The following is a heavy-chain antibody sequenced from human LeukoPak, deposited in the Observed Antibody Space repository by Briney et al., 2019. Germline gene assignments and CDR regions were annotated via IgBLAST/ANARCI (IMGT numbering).Heavy chain of an antibody. CDR1: GYSFTSYY. CDR3: ARPRIVGTLGAFDI. J-gene: IGHJ3*02. Sequence: GESLKISCKGSGYSFTSYYIAWVRQMPGKGLEWMGVIFPGDSDTRYSPSFQGQVTTSADKSISTAYLQWSSLKASDTAMYYCARPRIVGTLGAFDIWGHGTMVTVSS. D-gene: IGHD1-26*01. CDR2: IFPGDSDT. V-gene: IGHV5-51*01.